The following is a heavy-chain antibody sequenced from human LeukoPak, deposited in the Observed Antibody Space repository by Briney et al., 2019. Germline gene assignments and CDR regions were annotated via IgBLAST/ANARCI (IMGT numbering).Heavy chain of an antibody. D-gene: IGHD2-2*01. CDR2: ISGSGGST. Sequence: GGSLRLSCAASGFTFSSYAMSWVRQAPGKGLEWVSAISGSGGSTYYADSVKGRFTISRDNSKNTLYLQMNSLRAEDTAVHYCAKDAPVNIVVVPAANSWGQGTLVTVSS. CDR3: AKDAPVNIVVVPAANS. CDR1: GFTFSSYA. J-gene: IGHJ4*02. V-gene: IGHV3-23*01.